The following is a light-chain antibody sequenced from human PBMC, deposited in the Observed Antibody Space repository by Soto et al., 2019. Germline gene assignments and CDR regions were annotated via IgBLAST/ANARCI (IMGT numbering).Light chain of an antibody. CDR3: HQYENWPQT. V-gene: IGKV3-15*01. CDR1: QSISSN. J-gene: IGKJ1*01. CDR2: GAS. Sequence: EIVMTQSPATLSVSAGERATLSCRASQSISSNLAWYQQKPGQAPRLLIYGASTRATDIPARFSGSGSGTEFTLTISSLHSEDFALYYCHQYENWPQTFGQGTKVDIK.